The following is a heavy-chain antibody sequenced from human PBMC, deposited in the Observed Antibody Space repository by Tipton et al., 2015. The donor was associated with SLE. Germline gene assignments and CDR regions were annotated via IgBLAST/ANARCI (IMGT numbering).Heavy chain of an antibody. Sequence: TLSLTCSVSNGPINSYYWSWIRQPPGKGLEWIGYISDGGGTNYNPSLKSRVTISVDPAKNQFSLKLTSVTAADTAVYYCARGMVTWRGAIIGVDVWGQGTTVNVSS. V-gene: IGHV4-59*08. J-gene: IGHJ6*02. CDR1: NGPINSYY. D-gene: IGHD2-21*02. CDR2: ISDGGGT. CDR3: ARGMVTWRGAIIGVDV.